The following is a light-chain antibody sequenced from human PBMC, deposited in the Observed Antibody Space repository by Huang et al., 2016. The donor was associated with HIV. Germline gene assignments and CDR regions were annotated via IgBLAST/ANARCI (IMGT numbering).Light chain of an antibody. CDR2: GSS. Sequence: EIVMTQSPATLSVSPGQRVTLSCRAKRSVSTNLAWYQQRHGQAPLLLIYGSSTRAPGIPARFSGSGSGTDFSLTISSLQSEDFALYYCHQYNNWLLSFGGGTRV. V-gene: IGKV3-15*01. J-gene: IGKJ4*01. CDR3: HQYNNWLLS. CDR1: RSVSTN.